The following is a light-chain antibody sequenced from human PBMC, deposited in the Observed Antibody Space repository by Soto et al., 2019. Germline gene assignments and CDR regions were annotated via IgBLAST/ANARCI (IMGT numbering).Light chain of an antibody. Sequence: QSVLTQAPSASGSPGQSVTISCTGTSSDVGGYNYVSWYQQHPGKAPKLMIYEVSKRPSGVPDRFSGSKSGNTASLTVSGLQAEDEADYYCSSYAGSSVVFGGGTKLTVL. CDR1: SSDVGGYNY. V-gene: IGLV2-8*01. J-gene: IGLJ2*01. CDR2: EVS. CDR3: SSYAGSSVV.